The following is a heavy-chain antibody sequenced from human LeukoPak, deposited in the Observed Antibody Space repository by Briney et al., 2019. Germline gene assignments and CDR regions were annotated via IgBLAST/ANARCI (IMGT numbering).Heavy chain of an antibody. CDR1: GFTFSSYG. Sequence: GGSLRLSCGASGFTFSSYGMHWVRQAPGKGLEWVAFIRYDGSNKYYADSVKGRFTISRDNSKNTLYLQMNSLRAEDTAVYYCARAPDGYKFAFDIWGQGTMVTVSS. D-gene: IGHD5-24*01. CDR3: ARAPDGYKFAFDI. J-gene: IGHJ3*02. CDR2: IRYDGSNK. V-gene: IGHV3-30*02.